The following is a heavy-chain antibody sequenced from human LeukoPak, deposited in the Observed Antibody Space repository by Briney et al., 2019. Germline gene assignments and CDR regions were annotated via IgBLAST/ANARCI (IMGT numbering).Heavy chain of an antibody. CDR3: ATTNLLWFGEIDY. V-gene: IGHV1-24*01. CDR1: GYTLTELS. J-gene: IGHJ4*02. Sequence: ASVKVSCKVSGYTLTELSMHWVRQAPGKGLEWMGGFDPEDGETIYAQKFQGRVTMTEDTSTDTAYMELSSLRSEDTAVYYCATTNLLWFGEIDYWGQRTLVTVSS. D-gene: IGHD3-10*01. CDR2: FDPEDGET.